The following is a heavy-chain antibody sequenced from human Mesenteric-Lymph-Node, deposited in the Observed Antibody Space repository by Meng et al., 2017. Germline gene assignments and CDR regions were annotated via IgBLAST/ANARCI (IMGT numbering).Heavy chain of an antibody. Sequence: ESLKISCIASGFTFRSYEMNWVRQAPGKGLEWIGSIHSSGSTYSNPSLKSRVTISLDTSKNHFSLKLSSVTAADTAVYYCAREVALGGIYFDFWGQGALVTVSS. CDR1: GFTFRSYE. D-gene: IGHD6-19*01. CDR3: AREVALGGIYFDF. CDR2: IHSSGST. V-gene: IGHV4-39*02. J-gene: IGHJ4*02.